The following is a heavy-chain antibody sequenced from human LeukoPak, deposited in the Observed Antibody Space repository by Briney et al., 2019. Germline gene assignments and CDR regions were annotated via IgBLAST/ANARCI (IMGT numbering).Heavy chain of an antibody. Sequence: GGSLRLSCAASGFTFSSYWRHWVRHAPGKGLVWVARIKSDGSTNYADSVKGRFTISRDNAKNTVSLQMNSLRAEDTGVYYCARAPSEIGGYYPEYFRHWGQGTLVTVSS. J-gene: IGHJ1*01. CDR3: ARAPSEIGGYYPEYFRH. D-gene: IGHD3-22*01. CDR2: IKSDGST. V-gene: IGHV3-74*01. CDR1: GFTFSSYW.